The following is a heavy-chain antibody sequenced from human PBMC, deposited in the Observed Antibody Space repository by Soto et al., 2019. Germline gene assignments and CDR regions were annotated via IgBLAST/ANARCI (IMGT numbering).Heavy chain of an antibody. CDR3: VKDRSDTWSFDY. Sequence: QVQLVESGGGVVQPGRSLRLSCVASGFTFSSCAMHWVRQVPGKGLEWLAVVTHDGTLYPYADSVKGRFSISRDNSSKTLYLQMNGLRPEDTAVYYCVKDRSDTWSFDYWGQGTLVTVSS. CDR1: GFTFSSCA. J-gene: IGHJ4*02. V-gene: IGHV3-30*18. D-gene: IGHD2-8*02. CDR2: VTHDGTLY.